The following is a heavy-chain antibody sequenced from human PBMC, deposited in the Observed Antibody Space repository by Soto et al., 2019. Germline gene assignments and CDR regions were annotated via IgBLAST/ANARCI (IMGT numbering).Heavy chain of an antibody. Sequence: LSLTCTVSDGSISSGDYYWSWVRQPPGRGLEWIGYVYYTGSTNYNPSLKSRVTMSVDTSRSQFSLKLSSVTAADTAVYYCARGYYDSNGQSNTFDIWGQGTMVTVS. V-gene: IGHV4-61*08. CDR3: ARGYYDSNGQSNTFDI. D-gene: IGHD3-22*01. CDR1: DGSISSGDYY. CDR2: VYYTGST. J-gene: IGHJ3*02.